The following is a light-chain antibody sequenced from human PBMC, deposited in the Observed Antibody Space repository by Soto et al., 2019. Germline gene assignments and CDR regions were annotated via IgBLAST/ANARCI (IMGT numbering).Light chain of an antibody. J-gene: IGKJ5*01. CDR3: QQYDNLIT. Sequence: DIQMTQSPSSLYASVGARVTITCQASHYLGNSLSWSQQKPGKAPKLLISDASNLETGVPSRFSGSGSGTDFTFTISSLQPEDIATDDCQQYDNLITFGQGTRLEIK. CDR1: HYLGNS. CDR2: DAS. V-gene: IGKV1-33*01.